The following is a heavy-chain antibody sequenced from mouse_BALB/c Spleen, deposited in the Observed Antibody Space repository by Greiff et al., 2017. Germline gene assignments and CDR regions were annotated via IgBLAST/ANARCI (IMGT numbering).Heavy chain of an antibody. Sequence: EVHLVESGGGLVKPGGSLKLSCAASGFAFSSYDMSWVRQTPEKRLEWVAYISSGGGSTYYPDTVKGRFTISRDNAKNTLYLQMSSLKSEDTAMYYCARHEGSFGYDDGAWFAYWGQGTLVTVSA. D-gene: IGHD2-2*01. J-gene: IGHJ3*01. CDR2: ISSGGGST. CDR3: ARHEGSFGYDDGAWFAY. V-gene: IGHV5-12-1*01. CDR1: GFAFSSYD.